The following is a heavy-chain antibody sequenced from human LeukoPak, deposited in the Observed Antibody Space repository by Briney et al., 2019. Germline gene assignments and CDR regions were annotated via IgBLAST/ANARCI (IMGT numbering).Heavy chain of an antibody. CDR1: GFTFSSYE. CDR3: ARDSNNWNDGSIDY. V-gene: IGHV3-48*03. J-gene: IGHJ4*02. D-gene: IGHD1-1*01. Sequence: GGSLRLSCAASGFTFSSYEMNWVRQAPGKGLEWVSYISSSGSTIYYADSVKGRFTISRDNAKNSLYLQMNSLRAEDTAVYYCARDSNNWNDGSIDYWGQGTLVTVSS. CDR2: ISSSGSTI.